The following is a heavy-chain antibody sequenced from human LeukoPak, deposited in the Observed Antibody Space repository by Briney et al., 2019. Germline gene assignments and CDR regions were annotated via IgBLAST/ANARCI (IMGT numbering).Heavy chain of an antibody. V-gene: IGHV3-7*01. CDR1: GFTFSSYW. CDR2: IKQDGSEK. D-gene: IGHD6-13*01. J-gene: IGHJ4*02. Sequence: GSLRLSCAASGFTFSSYWMSWVRQAPGKGLEWVANIKQDGSEKYYVDSVKGRFTISRDNAKNSLYLQMNSLRAEDTAVYYCARATAKQQLVSPLGYWGQGTLVTVSS. CDR3: ARATAKQQLVSPLGY.